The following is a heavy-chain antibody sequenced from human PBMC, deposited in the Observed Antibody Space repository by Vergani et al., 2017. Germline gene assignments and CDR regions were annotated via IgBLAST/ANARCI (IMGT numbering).Heavy chain of an antibody. Sequence: QVQLVESGGGVVQPGGSLRLSCAASGFTFTNYGMHWVRQAPGPGLEWVAFTRYDGIVEYYGDSVRGRFTISRDNSKNTLYLQMNRLRPEDTAVYYCATAGAAYCRGASCYDFFEYWGQGTLVTVAS. CDR1: GFTFTNYG. CDR2: TRYDGIVE. V-gene: IGHV3-30*02. D-gene: IGHD2-15*01. J-gene: IGHJ4*02. CDR3: ATAGAAYCRGASCYDFFEY.